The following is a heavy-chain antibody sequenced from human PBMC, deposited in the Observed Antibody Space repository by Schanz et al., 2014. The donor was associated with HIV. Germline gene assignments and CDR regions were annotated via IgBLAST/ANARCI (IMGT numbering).Heavy chain of an antibody. Sequence: QVRLVQSGAEVKQPGALVRVSCQASGYTFTGYYMHWVRQAPGQGLEWMGWINPNSGGTNYAQKFQGRVTMTRDTSISTAYMELSRLRSDDTAVYYCAREGTAARQFYYYGMDVWGQGTTVTVSS. CDR1: GYTFTGYY. CDR2: INPNSGGT. CDR3: AREGTAARQFYYYGMDV. J-gene: IGHJ6*02. V-gene: IGHV1-2*02. D-gene: IGHD6-6*01.